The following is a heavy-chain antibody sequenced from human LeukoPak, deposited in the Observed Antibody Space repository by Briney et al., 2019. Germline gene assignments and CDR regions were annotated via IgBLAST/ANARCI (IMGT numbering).Heavy chain of an antibody. J-gene: IGHJ3*02. CDR1: GYTFSNYG. CDR3: ATGPKYYYDSSGYYGI. CDR2: VSAYNGDT. D-gene: IGHD3-22*01. V-gene: IGHV1-18*01. Sequence: ASVKASCKASGYTFSNYGISWVRQAPGQGLEWMGWVSAYNGDTSYVQKFQRRVTMTTGTSTSTGYMELRSLRSDDTAVYYCATGPKYYYDSSGYYGIWGQGTMVTVSS.